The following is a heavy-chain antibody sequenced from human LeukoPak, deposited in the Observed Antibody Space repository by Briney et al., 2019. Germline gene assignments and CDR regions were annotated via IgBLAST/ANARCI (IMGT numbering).Heavy chain of an antibody. CDR2: IYPADSTA. CDR1: GYSFTTYW. V-gene: IGHV5-51*01. J-gene: IGHJ4*02. CDR3: ARRDSGIVGATRGPFDY. Sequence: GESLKISCKASGYSFTTYWIGWVRQVPGKGLEWVGIIYPADSTAKYSPSFQGQVTISADKSISTAYLQWSSLKASDTAMYYCARRDSGIVGATRGPFDYWGQGTLVTVSS. D-gene: IGHD1-26*01.